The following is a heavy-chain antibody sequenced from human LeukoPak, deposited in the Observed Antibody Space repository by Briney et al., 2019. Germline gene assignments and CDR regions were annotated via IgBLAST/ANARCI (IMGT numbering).Heavy chain of an antibody. J-gene: IGHJ3*01. CDR1: GYTFTSYA. CDR2: INTNTGNP. CDR3: ARVGVNSGYDYVDAFDL. Sequence: ASVKVSCKASGYTFTSYAMNWVRQAPGQGLEWMGWINTNTGNPTYAQGFTGRFVFSLDTSVSTAYLQISSLKTEDTAVYYCARVGVNSGYDYVDAFDLWGQGTMVTVSS. D-gene: IGHD5-12*01. V-gene: IGHV7-4-1*02.